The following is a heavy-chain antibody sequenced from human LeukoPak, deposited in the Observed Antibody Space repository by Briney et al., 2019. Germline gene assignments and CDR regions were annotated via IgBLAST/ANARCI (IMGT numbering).Heavy chain of an antibody. J-gene: IGHJ4*02. CDR1: GYSFITHY. V-gene: IGHV1-2*02. CDR2: INPNNGGS. D-gene: IGHD3-16*01. CDR3: ARDWGIGIDHRKYFDS. Sequence: GASVTVSCKASGYSFITHYLHWVRQAPGQGLEWMGWINPNNGGSNYAQKFEGRVTMTSDTSFSTAYMQLSSLRSDDTAVYFCARDWGIGIDHRKYFDSWGQGTLVTVSS.